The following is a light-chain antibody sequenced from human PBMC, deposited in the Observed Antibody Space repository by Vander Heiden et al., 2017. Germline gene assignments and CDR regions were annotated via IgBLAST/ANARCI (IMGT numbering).Light chain of an antibody. CDR2: AAS. CDR3: QQLNSYPIA. V-gene: IGKV1-9*01. J-gene: IGKJ5*01. CDR1: QAISSY. Sequence: DIQLTQSPSFLSASVGDRVTITCRASQAISSYLTWYQQKPGKAPKLLIYAASTLQSGVPSRFSGSGSGTEFTLTISSLQPEDFATYYCQQLNSYPIAFGQGTRLEIK.